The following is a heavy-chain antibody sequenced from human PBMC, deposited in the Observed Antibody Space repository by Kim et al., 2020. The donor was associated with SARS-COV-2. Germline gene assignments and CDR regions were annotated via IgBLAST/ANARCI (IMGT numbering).Heavy chain of an antibody. J-gene: IGHJ3*02. CDR2: INPNSGGT. CDR1: GYTFTGYY. CDR3: ARGLHPPPPRIHDAFDI. V-gene: IGHV1-2*04. Sequence: ASVKVSCKASGYTFTGYYMHWVRQAPGQGLEWMGWINPNSGGTNYAQKFQGWVTMTRDTSISTAYMELSRLRSDDTAVYYCARGLHPPPPRIHDAFDIWGQGTMVTVSS. D-gene: IGHD2-21*01.